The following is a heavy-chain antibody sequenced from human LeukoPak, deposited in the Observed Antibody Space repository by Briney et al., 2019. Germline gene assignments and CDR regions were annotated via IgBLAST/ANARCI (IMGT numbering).Heavy chain of an antibody. V-gene: IGHV1-69*13. CDR1: GGTFSGYA. D-gene: IGHD2-2*01. Sequence: SVKVSCKASGGTFSGYAISWARQAPGQGLEWMGGIIPIFGTANYAQKFQGRVTITADESTSTAYMELSSLRSEDTAVYYCGTSSTSYPISYYYYGMDVWGQGTTVTVSS. CDR3: GTSSTSYPISYYYYGMDV. J-gene: IGHJ6*02. CDR2: IIPIFGTA.